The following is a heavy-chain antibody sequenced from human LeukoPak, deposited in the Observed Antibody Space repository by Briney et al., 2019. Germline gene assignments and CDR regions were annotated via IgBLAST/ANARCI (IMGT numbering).Heavy chain of an antibody. D-gene: IGHD1-1*01. CDR2: IRSDGST. V-gene: IGHV3-23*01. Sequence: GGSLRLSCAASGFTFSSYSMNWVRQAPGEGLEWVSAIRSDGSTSYADSVKSRFTISRDISKNTLFLQMNSLRAEDTAVYYCAKVNWSPSACWGQGTLVTVSS. CDR1: GFTFSSYS. CDR3: AKVNWSPSAC. J-gene: IGHJ4*02.